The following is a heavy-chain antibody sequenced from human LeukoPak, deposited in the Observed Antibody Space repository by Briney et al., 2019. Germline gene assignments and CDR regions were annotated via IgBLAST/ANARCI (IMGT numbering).Heavy chain of an antibody. CDR2: TYYTSKWNN. V-gene: IGHV6-1*01. CDR1: GDSVFRDDVA. D-gene: IGHD3-3*02. J-gene: IGHJ4*02. Sequence: SQTLSLTCGTSGDSVFRDDVAWNWLRQSPSRGLEWLGGTYYTSKWNNDYAGSVKSRATINLDTAKNQLSLQLDSETPEDSAVYFCARGIFSALDFWGQGTLVTVSS. CDR3: ARGIFSALDF.